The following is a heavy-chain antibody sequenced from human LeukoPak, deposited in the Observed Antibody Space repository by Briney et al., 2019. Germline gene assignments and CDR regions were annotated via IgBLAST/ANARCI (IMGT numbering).Heavy chain of an antibody. V-gene: IGHV3-74*01. J-gene: IGHJ4*02. D-gene: IGHD3-10*01. CDR2: INSDGSST. CDR1: GVTFRTYW. CDR3: ARGSRSTLSGFDY. Sequence: GGSLRLSCAAPGVTFRTYWMHSGRQAPGKGLVWVSRINSDGSSTSYADSVKGRFTISRDNAKNTLYLQMNSLRAEATAVYYCARGSRSTLSGFDYWGQGTLVTVSS.